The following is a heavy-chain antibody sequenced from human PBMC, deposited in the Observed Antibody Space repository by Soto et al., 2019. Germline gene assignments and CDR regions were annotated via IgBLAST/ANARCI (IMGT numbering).Heavy chain of an antibody. D-gene: IGHD2-2*02. Sequence: EVQLVQSGAEVKKPGESLKISCRGSGFSFTSYWVGWVRQMPGMGLEWMGIIYPGDSDTRYSPSFQGQVTISADKSISTAYLQWSSLKASDTAMYYCARVKGYKFDNSWGNFDYWGQGTLVTVSS. CDR1: GFSFTSYW. J-gene: IGHJ4*02. CDR2: IYPGDSDT. V-gene: IGHV5-51*01. CDR3: ARVKGYKFDNSWGNFDY.